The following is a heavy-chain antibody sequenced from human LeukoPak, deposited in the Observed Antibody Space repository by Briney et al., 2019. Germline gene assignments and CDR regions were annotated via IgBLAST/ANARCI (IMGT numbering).Heavy chain of an antibody. CDR3: AHTRYYDFWSGYINWFDP. CDR1: GFSLSTSGVG. Sequence: SGPTLVKPTQTLTLTCTFSGFSLSTSGVGVGWIRQPPGKALEWLALIYWDDDKRYSPSLKSRLTITKDTSKNQVVLTMTNMDPVDTATYYCAHTRYYDFWSGYINWFDPWGQGTLATVSS. V-gene: IGHV2-5*02. CDR2: IYWDDDK. J-gene: IGHJ5*02. D-gene: IGHD3-3*01.